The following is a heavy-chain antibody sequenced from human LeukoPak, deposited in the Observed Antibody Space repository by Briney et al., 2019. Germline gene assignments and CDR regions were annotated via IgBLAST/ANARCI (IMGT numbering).Heavy chain of an antibody. V-gene: IGHV1-2*02. D-gene: IGHD5-12*01. CDR2: INPNGGGT. CDR3: ARGARTPSGYGSRTAGRANWFDP. J-gene: IGHJ5*02. CDR1: GYTFTAYY. Sequence: ASVKVSCKASGYTFTAYYVHWVRQAPGQGFEWMGWINPNGGGTNYTQNSQGRVTMTRDTSISTAYMEVSSLRSDDTAVYYCARGARTPSGYGSRTAGRANWFDPWGQGTLVTVSS.